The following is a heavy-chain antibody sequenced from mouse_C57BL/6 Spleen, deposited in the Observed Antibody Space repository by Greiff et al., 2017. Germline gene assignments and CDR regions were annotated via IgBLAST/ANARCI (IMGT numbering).Heavy chain of an antibody. D-gene: IGHD2-3*01. CDR3: ARDDDYCRFAC. CDR1: GYSITSCYH. V-gene: IGHV3-6*01. Sequence: EVKLLESGPGLVKPSQSLSLTCSVTGYSITSCYHWNWIRQLPGNNLEWMGYISYDGSNNYNPSLKNRISITRDKSKSQFFLQLNSVTTEDAATYYCARDDDYCRFACWGPETLVTVSA. CDR2: ISYDGSN. J-gene: IGHJ3*01.